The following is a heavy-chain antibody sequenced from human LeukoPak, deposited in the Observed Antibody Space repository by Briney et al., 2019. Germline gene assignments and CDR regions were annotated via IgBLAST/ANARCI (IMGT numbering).Heavy chain of an antibody. CDR3: AKGRDKYQLLSKNWFDP. CDR1: GFTFDDYA. Sequence: GRSLRLSCAASGFTFDDYAMHWVRQAPGKGLEWVSGISWNSGSTGYADSVKGRFTISRDNAKNSLYLQMNSLRAEDTALYYCAKGRDKYQLLSKNWFDPWGQGTLVTVSS. V-gene: IGHV3-9*01. CDR2: ISWNSGST. D-gene: IGHD2-2*01. J-gene: IGHJ5*02.